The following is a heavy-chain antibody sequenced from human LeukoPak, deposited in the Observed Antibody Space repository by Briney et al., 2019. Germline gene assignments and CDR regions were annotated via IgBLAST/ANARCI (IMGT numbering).Heavy chain of an antibody. CDR2: ISSSSSYI. J-gene: IGHJ4*02. CDR3: ASGTAGYSYGYQDY. V-gene: IGHV3-21*01. CDR1: GFTFSSYS. D-gene: IGHD5-18*01. Sequence: GGSLRLSCAASGFTFSSYSMNWVRQAPGKGLEWVSSISSSSSYIYYADSVKGRFTISRDNAKNSLYLQMNSLRAEDTAVYYCASGTAGYSYGYQDYCGQGTLVTVSS.